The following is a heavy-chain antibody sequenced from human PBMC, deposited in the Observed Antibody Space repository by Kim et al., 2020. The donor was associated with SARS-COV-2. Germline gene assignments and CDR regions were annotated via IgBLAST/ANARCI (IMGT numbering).Heavy chain of an antibody. CDR3: ARDGSLSSSLDYYYYGMDV. CDR1: GYTFTSYG. Sequence: ASVKVSCKASGYTFTSYGISWVRQAPGQGLEWMGWISAYNGNTNYAQKLQGRVTMTTDTSTSTAYMELRSLRSDDTAVYYCARDGSLSSSLDYYYYGMDVWGQGTTVTVSS. CDR2: ISAYNGNT. J-gene: IGHJ6*02. V-gene: IGHV1-18*01. D-gene: IGHD6-6*01.